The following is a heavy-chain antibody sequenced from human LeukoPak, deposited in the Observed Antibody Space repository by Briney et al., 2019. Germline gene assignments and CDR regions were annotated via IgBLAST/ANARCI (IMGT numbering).Heavy chain of an antibody. CDR2: ISSSGSAI. CDR3: ARDYGGSSPFDY. CDR1: GFTFSSYE. V-gene: IGHV3-48*03. D-gene: IGHD4-23*01. Sequence: GGSLRLSCAASGFTFSSYEMHWVRQAPGKGLEWVSYISSSGSAIYYADSVKGRFTISRDNAKNSLYLQMNSLRAEDTAVYYCARDYGGSSPFDYWGQGTLVTVSS. J-gene: IGHJ4*02.